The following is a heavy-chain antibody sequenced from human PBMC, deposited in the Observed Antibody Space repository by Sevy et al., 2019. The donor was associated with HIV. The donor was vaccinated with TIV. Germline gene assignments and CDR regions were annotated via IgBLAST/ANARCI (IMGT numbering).Heavy chain of an antibody. Sequence: ASVKVSCKVSGCTLSELSMHWVRQPPGKGLEWMGRFDPDDGETIYAQRFQGRVTMTEDTSADTAYIELSSLRSEDTAMYYCATAREYYSDNSGYLDYWGQGTPVTVSS. J-gene: IGHJ4*02. CDR1: GCTLSELS. V-gene: IGHV1-24*01. CDR2: FDPDDGET. CDR3: ATAREYYSDNSGYLDY. D-gene: IGHD3-22*01.